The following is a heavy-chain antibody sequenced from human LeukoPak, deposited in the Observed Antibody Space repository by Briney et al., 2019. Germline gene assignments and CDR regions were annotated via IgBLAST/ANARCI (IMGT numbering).Heavy chain of an antibody. CDR2: IYYSGST. CDR1: GGSISSSSYY. Sequence: PSETLSLTCTVSGGSISSSSYYWGWIRQPPGKGLEWIGSIYYSGSTYYNPSLKSRVTISVDTSKNQFSLKLSSVTAADTAVYYCTTIAVAGTQCDYWGQGTLVTVSS. CDR3: TTIAVAGTQCDY. V-gene: IGHV4-39*07. D-gene: IGHD6-19*01. J-gene: IGHJ4*02.